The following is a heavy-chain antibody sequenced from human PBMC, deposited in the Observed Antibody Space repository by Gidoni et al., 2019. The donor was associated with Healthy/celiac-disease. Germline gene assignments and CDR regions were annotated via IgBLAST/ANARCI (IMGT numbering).Heavy chain of an antibody. J-gene: IGHJ4*02. CDR3: ARITDIVSLGDY. V-gene: IGHV4-34*01. D-gene: IGHD2-15*01. Sequence: QVQLQQWGAGLLKPSETLPLTCAVHGGSFSGYYWSWIRQPPGKGLEWIGEINHSGRTNYNPSLKSRVTISVDTSKNQFSLKLSSVTAADTAVYYCARITDIVSLGDYWGQGTLVTVSS. CDR2: INHSGRT. CDR1: GGSFSGYY.